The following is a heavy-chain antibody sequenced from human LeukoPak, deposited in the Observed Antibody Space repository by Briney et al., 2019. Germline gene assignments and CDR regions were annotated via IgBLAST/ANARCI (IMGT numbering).Heavy chain of an antibody. CDR2: IYTSGST. D-gene: IGHD1-26*01. J-gene: IGHJ3*02. CDR3: ARDGAWAFDI. V-gene: IGHV4-61*02. CDR1: GGSISSGGYY. Sequence: SETLSLTCTVSGGSISSGGYYWSWIRQPAGKGLEWIGRIYTSGSTNYNPPLKSRVTISLHTSKNQFSLNLSSVTAADTAVYYCARDGAWAFDIWGQGTMVTVSS.